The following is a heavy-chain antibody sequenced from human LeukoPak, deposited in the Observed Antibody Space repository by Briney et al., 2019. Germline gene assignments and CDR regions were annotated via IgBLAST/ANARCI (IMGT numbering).Heavy chain of an antibody. CDR3: ARSSYGYNWFDP. J-gene: IGHJ5*02. Sequence: SETLSLTCTVSGGSISSYYWSWIRQPPGKGLEWIGYINYSGSTNYNPSLKSRVTISVDTSKNQFSLKLSSVTAADTAVYYCARSSYGYNWFDPWGQGTLVTVSS. V-gene: IGHV4-59*08. CDR2: INYSGST. D-gene: IGHD5-18*01. CDR1: GGSISSYY.